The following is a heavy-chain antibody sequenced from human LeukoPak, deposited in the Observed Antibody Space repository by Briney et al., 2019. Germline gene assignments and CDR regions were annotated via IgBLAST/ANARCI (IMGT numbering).Heavy chain of an antibody. V-gene: IGHV1-46*01. J-gene: IGHJ6*02. CDR1: GYTFTSYY. CDR2: INPSGGST. D-gene: IGHD2-15*01. CDR3: ARDLVVVVAARYGMDV. Sequence: ASVKVSCKASGYTFTSYYMHWVRQAPGQVLEWMGIINPSGGSTSYAQKFQGRVTMTRDTSTSTVYMELSSLRSEDTAVYYCARDLVVVVAARYGMDVWGQGTTVTVSS.